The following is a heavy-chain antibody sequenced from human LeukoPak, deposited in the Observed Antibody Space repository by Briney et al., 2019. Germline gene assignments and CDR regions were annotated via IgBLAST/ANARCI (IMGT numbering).Heavy chain of an antibody. J-gene: IGHJ6*02. V-gene: IGHV1-69*05. D-gene: IGHD5-12*01. CDR3: ARDSGLKVVATIMWNYYGMDV. CDR2: IIPIFGTA. CDR1: GGTFSSYA. Sequence: SVTVSCKASGGTFSSYAISWVRQAPGQGLEWMGGIIPIFGTANYAQKFQGRVTITTDESTSTAYMELSSLRSEDTAVYYCARDSGLKVVATIMWNYYGMDVWGQGATVTVSS.